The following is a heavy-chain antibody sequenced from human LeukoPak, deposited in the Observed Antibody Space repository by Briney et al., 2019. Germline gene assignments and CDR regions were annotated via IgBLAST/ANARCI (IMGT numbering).Heavy chain of an antibody. J-gene: IGHJ5*02. CDR1: GGSFSGYY. V-gene: IGHV4-34*01. Sequence: PSETLSLTCAAAGGSFSGYYWSWIRQPPGKGLEWIGEINHSGSTNYNPSLKSRVTISVDTSKNQYSLKLSSVPAADTAVYYCARGDVVVPAAIRGWFDPWGQGTLVTVSS. D-gene: IGHD2-2*01. CDR2: INHSGST. CDR3: ARGDVVVPAAIRGWFDP.